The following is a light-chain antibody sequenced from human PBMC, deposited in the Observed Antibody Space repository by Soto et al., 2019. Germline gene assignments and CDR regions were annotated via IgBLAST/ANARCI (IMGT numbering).Light chain of an antibody. Sequence: QSALTQPASVSGSPGQSITISCTGTSSDMGGYNYVSWYQQHPGKVPKLMIYEVSNRPSGVSDRFSGSRSGNTASLTISGLQAEDESDYYCISYTSSSTWVFGGGTKLTVL. J-gene: IGLJ3*02. CDR1: SSDMGGYNY. V-gene: IGLV2-14*01. CDR3: ISYTSSSTWV. CDR2: EVS.